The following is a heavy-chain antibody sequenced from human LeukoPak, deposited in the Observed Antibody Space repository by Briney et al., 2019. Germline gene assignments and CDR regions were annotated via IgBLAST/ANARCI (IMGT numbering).Heavy chain of an antibody. CDR1: GGSVSGYY. CDR3: ARGPYYYGSGSYYRKSWFDP. V-gene: IGHV4-34*01. Sequence: SDTLSLTGAVYGGSVSGYYWSWIRQPPGKGLDWIGEINHIGSTNYKPSLKSRVTISVDTSKKQFSLKLSSVTAADTAVYYCARGPYYYGSGSYYRKSWFDPWGQGTLVTVSS. CDR2: INHIGST. J-gene: IGHJ5*02. D-gene: IGHD3-10*01.